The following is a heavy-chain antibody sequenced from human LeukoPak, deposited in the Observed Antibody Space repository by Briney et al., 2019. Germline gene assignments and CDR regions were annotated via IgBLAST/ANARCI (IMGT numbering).Heavy chain of an antibody. Sequence: ASVKVSCKASGYTFTSYGISWVRQAAGQGLEWMGWISAYNGNTNYAQKLHGRVTMTTDTSTSTAYMELRSLRSDDTAVYYCARDRRWLQLALFDYWGQGTLVTVSS. CDR3: ARDRRWLQLALFDY. V-gene: IGHV1-18*01. CDR1: GYTFTSYG. CDR2: ISAYNGNT. J-gene: IGHJ4*02. D-gene: IGHD5-24*01.